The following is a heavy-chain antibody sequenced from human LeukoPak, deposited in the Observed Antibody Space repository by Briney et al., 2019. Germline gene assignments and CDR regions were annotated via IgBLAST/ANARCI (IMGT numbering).Heavy chain of an antibody. D-gene: IGHD5-24*01. J-gene: IGHJ4*02. CDR3: ARPRGRNVYNLDY. CDR1: GYHFTTYW. Sequence: GESLKISCKGSGYHFTTYWIGWVRQMPGKGLEWMGIIYPGDSDTRYSPSFQGQVTVSADKSISTAYLQWSSLKASDTAIYYCARPRGRNVYNLDYWGQGTLVTVSS. CDR2: IYPGDSDT. V-gene: IGHV5-51*01.